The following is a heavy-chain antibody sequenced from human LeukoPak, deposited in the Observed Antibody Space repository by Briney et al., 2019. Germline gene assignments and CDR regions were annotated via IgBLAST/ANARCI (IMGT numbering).Heavy chain of an antibody. CDR3: ARDPTPEGFDY. CDR2: ISSSSSYI. CDR1: GFTFSSYS. Sequence: GGSLRLSCVASGFTFSSYSMNWVRQAPGKGLEWVSSISSSSSYIYYSDSVKGRFTISRDNAKNSLYRQMNSLRAEDAAVYYCARDPTPEGFDYWGQGTLVTVSS. J-gene: IGHJ4*02. V-gene: IGHV3-21*03.